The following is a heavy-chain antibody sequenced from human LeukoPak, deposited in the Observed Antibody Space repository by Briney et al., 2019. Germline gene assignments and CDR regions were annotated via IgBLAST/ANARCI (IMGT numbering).Heavy chain of an antibody. V-gene: IGHV1-18*01. CDR2: ISAYNGNT. Sequence: ASVKVSCKASGYTFTSYGISWVRQAPGQGLEWMGWISAYNGNTNYAQKLQGRVTMTTDTPTSTAYMELRSLRSDDTAVYYCARDWAIVVVPSYWGQGTLVTVSS. D-gene: IGHD3-22*01. J-gene: IGHJ4*02. CDR1: GYTFTSYG. CDR3: ARDWAIVVVPSY.